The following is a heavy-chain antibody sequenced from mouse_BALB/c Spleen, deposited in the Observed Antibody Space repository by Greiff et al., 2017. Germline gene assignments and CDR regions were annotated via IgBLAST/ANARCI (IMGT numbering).Heavy chain of an antibody. D-gene: IGHD2-4*01. V-gene: IGHV5-4*02. CDR2: ISDGGSYT. J-gene: IGHJ3*01. CDR3: ARPIYYDYDGFAY. CDR1: GFTFSDYY. Sequence: EVMLVESGGGLVKPGGSLKLSCAASGFTFSDYYMYWVRQTPEKRLEWVATISDGGSYTYYPDSVKGRFTISRDNAKNTLYLQMSSLKSEDTAMYYCARPIYYDYDGFAYWGQGTLVTVSA.